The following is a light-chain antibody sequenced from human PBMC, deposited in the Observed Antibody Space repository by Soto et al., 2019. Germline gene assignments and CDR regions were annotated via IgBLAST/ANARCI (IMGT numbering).Light chain of an antibody. Sequence: DIQLTQSPSSLSASVGDRVTITCRASQSISNYLNWYQHKPGRAPKLLIYAASSLQSGVPSMFNGSGSGTDFALTINSLQPEDFATYYCQQSYSTPKNTFGQGTKLEIK. V-gene: IGKV1-39*01. CDR2: AAS. CDR3: QQSYSTPKNT. J-gene: IGKJ2*01. CDR1: QSISNY.